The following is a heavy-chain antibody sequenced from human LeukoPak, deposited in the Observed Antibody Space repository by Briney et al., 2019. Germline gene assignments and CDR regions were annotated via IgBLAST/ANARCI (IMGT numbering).Heavy chain of an antibody. D-gene: IGHD1-26*01. J-gene: IGHJ6*03. Sequence: PSGTLSLTCAVSGGSISSSNWWSWVRQPPRKGLEWIGEIYHSGSTNYNPSLKRRVIISVDKSKNQFSLNLSSVTAADTAVYYCAREGGRKYSGTYYYYYDMDVWGKGTTVTVSS. CDR1: GGSISSSNW. CDR2: IYHSGST. V-gene: IGHV4-4*02. CDR3: AREGGRKYSGTYYYYYDMDV.